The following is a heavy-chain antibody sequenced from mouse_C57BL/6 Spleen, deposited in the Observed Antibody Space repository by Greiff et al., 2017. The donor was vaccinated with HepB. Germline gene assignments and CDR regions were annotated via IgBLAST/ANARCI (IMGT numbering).Heavy chain of an antibody. CDR3: TRGDGNYVGYAMDY. D-gene: IGHD2-1*01. Sequence: QVQLQQSGAELVRPGASVTLSCKASGYTFTDYEMHWVKQTPVHGLEWIGAIDPETGGTAYNQKFKGKAILTADKSSSTAYMELRSLTSEDSAVYYCTRGDGNYVGYAMDYWGQGTSVTVSS. CDR2: IDPETGGT. V-gene: IGHV1-15*01. CDR1: GYTFTDYE. J-gene: IGHJ4*01.